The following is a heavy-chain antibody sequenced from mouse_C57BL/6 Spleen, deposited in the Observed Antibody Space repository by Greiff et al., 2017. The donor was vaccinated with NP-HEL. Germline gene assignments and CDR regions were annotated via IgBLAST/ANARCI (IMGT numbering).Heavy chain of an antibody. Sequence: EVKLQESGGGLVQPGGSMKLSCAASGFTFSDAWMDWVRQSPEKGLEWVAEIRNKANNHATYYAESVKGRFTISSDDSKSSVYLQMNSLRAEDTGIYYCTGLYYYGSSYPFDYWGQGTTLTVSS. CDR1: GFTFSDAW. CDR3: TGLYYYGSSYPFDY. CDR2: IRNKANNHAT. V-gene: IGHV6-6*01. J-gene: IGHJ2*01. D-gene: IGHD1-1*01.